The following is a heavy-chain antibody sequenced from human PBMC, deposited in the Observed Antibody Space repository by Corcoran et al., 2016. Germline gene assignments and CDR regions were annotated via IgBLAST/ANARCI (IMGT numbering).Heavy chain of an antibody. Sequence: EVQLVESGGDLVQPGGSLRLSCAVSGFTFNTYWMTWVRQAPGKGLEWVANIKQQGNAKYYVDSVKGRFTMSRDNDNNSLYLQMNRLSPEDTALYYCGRGSSGRNVGFFDRWGQGTLVTVSS. V-gene: IGHV3-7*04. CDR2: IKQQGNAK. D-gene: IGHD1-26*01. J-gene: IGHJ4*02. CDR1: GFTFNTYW. CDR3: GRGSSGRNVGFFDR.